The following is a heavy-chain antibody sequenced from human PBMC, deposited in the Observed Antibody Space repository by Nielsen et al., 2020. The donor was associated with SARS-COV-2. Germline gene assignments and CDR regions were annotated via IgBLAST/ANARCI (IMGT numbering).Heavy chain of an antibody. CDR3: ARDASQYCSSTSCYYYFDY. CDR1: GFTVSSNY. CDR2: IYSGGST. V-gene: IGHV3-66*01. J-gene: IGHJ4*02. Sequence: GGSLRLSCAASGFTVSSNYMSWVRQAPGKGLEWVSVIYSGGSTYYADSVKGRFTISRDNAKNSLYLQMNSLRDEDTAVYYCARDASQYCSSTSCYYYFDYWGQGTLVTVSS. D-gene: IGHD2-2*01.